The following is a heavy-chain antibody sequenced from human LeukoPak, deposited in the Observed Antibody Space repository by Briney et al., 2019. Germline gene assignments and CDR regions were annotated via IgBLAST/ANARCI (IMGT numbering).Heavy chain of an antibody. CDR2: IYNSGST. D-gene: IGHD6-13*01. CDR3: ARPLSPGIAAAGSFDY. J-gene: IGHJ4*02. CDR1: GGSISSYY. Sequence: SETLSLTCTVSGGSISSYYWSWIRQPAGKGLEWIGHIYNSGSTNYNPSLKGRVTMSVATSKKQFSLKLSSVTAADTAVYYCARPLSPGIAAAGSFDYWGQGTLVTVSS. V-gene: IGHV4-4*07.